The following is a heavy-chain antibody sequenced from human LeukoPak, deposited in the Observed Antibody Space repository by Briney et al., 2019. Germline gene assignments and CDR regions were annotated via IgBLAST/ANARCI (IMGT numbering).Heavy chain of an antibody. CDR2: ISPYNGNT. CDR1: VYTFTSYG. D-gene: IGHD4-17*01. CDR3: ARDQRGYGDSSGASKWIDP. V-gene: IGHV1-18*01. Sequence: ASVKVSCKASVYTFTSYGINWVRQAPGQGLECMGWISPYNGNTKYAEKIQRRVTITTDTSTSTAYMELRSLSSDDTAVYYCARDQRGYGDSSGASKWIDPWGQGTLVTVSS. J-gene: IGHJ5*02.